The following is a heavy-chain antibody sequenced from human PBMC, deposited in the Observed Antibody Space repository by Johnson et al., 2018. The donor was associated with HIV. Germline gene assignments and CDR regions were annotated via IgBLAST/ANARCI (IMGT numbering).Heavy chain of an antibody. Sequence: EVQLVESGGGLVQPGRSLRLSCAASGFTFDDYAMHWVRQAPGKGLEWVSGINWNGDSTGYADSVKGRFTISRDNAKNSLYLQMNSLRAEDTALYYCAREAGSSFSFDIWGQGTMVTVSS. J-gene: IGHJ3*02. V-gene: IGHV3-20*04. CDR1: GFTFDDYA. CDR2: INWNGDST. CDR3: AREAGSSFSFDI. D-gene: IGHD6-13*01.